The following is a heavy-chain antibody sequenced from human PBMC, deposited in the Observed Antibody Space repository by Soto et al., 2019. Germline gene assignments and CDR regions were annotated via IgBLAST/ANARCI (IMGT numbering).Heavy chain of an antibody. CDR3: ASEGGYWPYYYYGMDV. V-gene: IGHV3-48*03. D-gene: IGHD2-8*02. Sequence: GGDLRLSCEASGFTFSRYAMNWVRHAPGKGLEWVSYISSSGSTIYYADSVKGRFTISRDNAKNALYLQMNSLRAEDTAVYYCASEGGYWPYYYYGMDVWGQGTTVTVSS. CDR1: GFTFSRYA. J-gene: IGHJ6*02. CDR2: ISSSGSTI.